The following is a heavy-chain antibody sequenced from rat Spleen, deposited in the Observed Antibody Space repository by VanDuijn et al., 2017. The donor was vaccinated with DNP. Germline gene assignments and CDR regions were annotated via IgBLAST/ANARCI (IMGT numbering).Heavy chain of an antibody. J-gene: IGHJ2*01. CDR3: ARWTRYFDY. CDR1: GYSITSNY. Sequence: EVQLQESGSGLVKPSQSLSLTCSVTGYSITSNYWGWIRKFPGNKLEYIGHISYSGGTNYNPSLKSRTSITRDTSKNHFFLHLNSVTTEDTATYYCARWTRYFDYWGQGVMVTVSS. V-gene: IGHV3-1*01. D-gene: IGHD1-7*01. CDR2: ISYSGGT.